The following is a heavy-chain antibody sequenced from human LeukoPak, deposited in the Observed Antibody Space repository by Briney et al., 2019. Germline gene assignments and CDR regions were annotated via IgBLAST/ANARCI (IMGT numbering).Heavy chain of an antibody. V-gene: IGHV4-34*01. CDR1: GGSFSGYY. Sequence: SETLSLTCAVYGGSFSGYYWSWIRQPPGKGLEWIGEIDHSGSTNYNPSLKSRVTISVDTSKNQFSLKLSSVTAADTAVYYCASIYYDSSGPSAVDAFDIWGQGTMVTVSS. CDR3: ASIYYDSSGPSAVDAFDI. D-gene: IGHD3-22*01. J-gene: IGHJ3*02. CDR2: IDHSGST.